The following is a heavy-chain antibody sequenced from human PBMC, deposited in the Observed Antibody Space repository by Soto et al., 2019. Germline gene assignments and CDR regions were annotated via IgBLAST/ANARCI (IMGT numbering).Heavy chain of an antibody. J-gene: IGHJ4*02. V-gene: IGHV3-23*01. D-gene: IGHD3-10*01. CDR2: ISGSGGST. Sequence: GGSLRLSCAASGFTFSSYAMSWVRQAPGKGLEWVSAISGSGGSTYYADSVKGRFTISRDNSKNTLYLQMNSLRAEDTAVYYCAKERLIYGSRRTQGGYFDYWGQGTLVTVSS. CDR3: AKERLIYGSRRTQGGYFDY. CDR1: GFTFSSYA.